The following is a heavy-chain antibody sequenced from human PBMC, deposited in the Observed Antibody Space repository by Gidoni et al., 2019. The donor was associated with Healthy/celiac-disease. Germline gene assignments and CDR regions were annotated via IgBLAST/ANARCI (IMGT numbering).Heavy chain of an antibody. Sequence: QVQLQQWGAGLLKPSETLSLTCAVYGGSFSGYYWSWIRQPPGKGLEWIGEINHSGSTNYNPSLKSRVTISVDTSKNQFSLKLSSVTAADTAVYYCARGRRVTVTKTHGAFDIWGQGTMVTVSS. CDR3: ARGRRVTVTKTHGAFDI. CDR1: GGSFSGYY. J-gene: IGHJ3*02. V-gene: IGHV4-34*01. D-gene: IGHD4-17*01. CDR2: INHSGST.